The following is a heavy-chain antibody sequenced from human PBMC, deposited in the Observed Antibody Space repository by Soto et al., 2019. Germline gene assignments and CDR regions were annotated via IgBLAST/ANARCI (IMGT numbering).Heavy chain of an antibody. CDR3: ARDSYGSGSSPDGMDV. CDR2: ISSSGSTI. V-gene: IGHV3-48*03. D-gene: IGHD3-10*01. Sequence: GSLRLSCAASGFTFSSYEMNWVRRAPGKGLEWVSYISSSGSTIYYADSVKGRFTISRDNAKNSLYLQMNGLRAEDTAVYYCARDSYGSGSSPDGMDVWGQGTTVTVSS. J-gene: IGHJ6*02. CDR1: GFTFSSYE.